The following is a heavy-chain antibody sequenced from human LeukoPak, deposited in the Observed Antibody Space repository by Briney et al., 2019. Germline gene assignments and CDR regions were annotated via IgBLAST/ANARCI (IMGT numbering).Heavy chain of an antibody. J-gene: IGHJ4*02. V-gene: IGHV4-4*08. CDR2: IYTSGST. Sequence: SETLSLTCTVSGGSISSYYWSWIRQPPGKGLEWIGYIYTSGSTNYNPSLKSRVTISVDTSKNQFSLKLSSVTAADTAAYYCARQMTTKGFDYWGQGTLVTVSS. CDR1: GGSISSYY. D-gene: IGHD1-14*01. CDR3: ARQMTTKGFDY.